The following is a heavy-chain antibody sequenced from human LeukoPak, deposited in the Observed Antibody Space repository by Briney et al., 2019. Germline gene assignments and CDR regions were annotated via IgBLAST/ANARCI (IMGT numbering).Heavy chain of an antibody. J-gene: IGHJ4*02. CDR3: ARGGVITFGGAIDY. D-gene: IGHD3-16*01. CDR1: GYTFTSYD. V-gene: IGHV1-8*01. CDR2: MNPNSGNT. Sequence: GASVKVSCKASGYTFTSYDINWVRQAPGQGLEWMGWMNPNSGNTGYAQKFQGRVTMTRNTSISTAYMELSSLRSEDTAVYYCARGGVITFGGAIDYWGQGTLVTVSS.